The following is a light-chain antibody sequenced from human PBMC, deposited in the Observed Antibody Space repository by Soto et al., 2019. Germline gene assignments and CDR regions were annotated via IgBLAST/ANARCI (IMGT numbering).Light chain of an antibody. V-gene: IGKV1-39*01. CDR3: QQSYYIPWT. CDR2: DAS. Sequence: DIQMTQSPASLSASVGDTVTITCRGSQSINTFLSWYRHKPGKAPELLIYDASTSQIGVPSRFSGSGYGTEFTLTISSLQSEDFATYYCQQSYYIPWTFGQGTKVEVK. CDR1: QSINTF. J-gene: IGKJ1*01.